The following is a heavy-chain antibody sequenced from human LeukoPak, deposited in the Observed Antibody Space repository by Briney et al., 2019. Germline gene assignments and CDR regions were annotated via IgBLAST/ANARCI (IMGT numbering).Heavy chain of an antibody. CDR3: ARGRAATTYYYYYMDV. J-gene: IGHJ6*03. CDR2: INHSGST. CDR1: GGSFSGYY. Sequence: KPSETLSLTCAVYGGSFSGYYWSWLRQPPGKGLEWIGEINHSGSTNYNPSLKSRVTISVDTSKNQFSLKLSSVTAADTAVYYCARGRAATTYYYYYMDVWGKGTTVTVSS. V-gene: IGHV4-34*01. D-gene: IGHD1-14*01.